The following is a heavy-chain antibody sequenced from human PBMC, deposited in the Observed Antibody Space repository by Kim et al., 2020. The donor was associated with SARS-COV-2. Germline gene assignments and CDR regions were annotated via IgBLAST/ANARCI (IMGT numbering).Heavy chain of an antibody. CDR2: ISSSSSYT. V-gene: IGHV3-11*03. CDR3: ARIGGFQIYYFDY. J-gene: IGHJ4*02. CDR1: GFTFSDYY. Sequence: GGSLRLSCAASGFTFSDYYMSWIRQAPGKGLEWVSYISSSSSYTNYADSVKGRFTISRDNAKNSLYLQMNSLRAEDTAVYYCARIGGFQIYYFDYWGQGTLVTVSS. D-gene: IGHD2-15*01.